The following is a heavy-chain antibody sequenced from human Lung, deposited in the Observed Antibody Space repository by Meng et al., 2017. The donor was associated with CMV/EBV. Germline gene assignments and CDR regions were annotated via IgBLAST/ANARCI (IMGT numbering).Heavy chain of an antibody. J-gene: IGHJ4*02. D-gene: IGHD3-3*01. Sequence: GESXKISCAASGFTLSSYWMSWVRQGPGKGLEWVANINPDGSEKNYVEPVKGRFTISRDNAKNSMYLQLNNLTAEDTAVYYCVTENFWAREYWGQGTLVTVSS. CDR2: INPDGSEK. V-gene: IGHV3-7*01. CDR1: GFTLSSYW. CDR3: VTENFWAREY.